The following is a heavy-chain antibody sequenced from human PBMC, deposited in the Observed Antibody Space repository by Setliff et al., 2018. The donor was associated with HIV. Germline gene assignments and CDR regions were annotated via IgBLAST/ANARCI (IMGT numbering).Heavy chain of an antibody. V-gene: IGHV3-9*01. CDR2: VSWNSVKI. CDR1: GFNFSSHT. J-gene: IGHJ4*02. CDR3: AKDRWFSRGYSTTWVEGPFDY. Sequence: SLRLSCAASGFNFSSHTMNWIRQAPGKGLEWVSSVSWNSVKIDYADSVKGRFTISRDNAKNSLFLQMNSLRSEDTAFYYCAKDRWFSRGYSTTWVEGPFDYWGQGTLVTVSS. D-gene: IGHD5-18*01.